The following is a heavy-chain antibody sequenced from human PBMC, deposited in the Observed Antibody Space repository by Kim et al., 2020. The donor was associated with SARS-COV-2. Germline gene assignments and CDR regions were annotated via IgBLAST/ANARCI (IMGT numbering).Heavy chain of an antibody. D-gene: IGHD6-19*01. CDR3: ARVQFVAVAGPAGYFDY. CDR1: GFTFSSYS. Sequence: GGSLRLSCAASGFTFSSYSMSWVRQPPGKGLECVSYISSSSTIYYADSMKGRFTISRDNAKNSLYLQMNSLRADDTAVYYCARVQFVAVAGPAGYFDYWG. CDR2: ISSSSTI. J-gene: IGHJ4*01. V-gene: IGHV3-48*04.